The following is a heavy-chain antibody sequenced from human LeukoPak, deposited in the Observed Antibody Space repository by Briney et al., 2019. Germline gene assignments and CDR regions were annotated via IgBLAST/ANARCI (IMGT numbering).Heavy chain of an antibody. Sequence: PSETLSLTCAVYGGSFSGYYRSWIRQPPGKGLEWIGEINHSGSTNYNPSLKSRVTISVDTSKNQFSLKLTSVTAADTAVYYCARGPYDSSGYPQPIDYYFDYWGQGTLATVSS. V-gene: IGHV4-34*01. J-gene: IGHJ4*02. CDR1: GGSFSGYY. CDR2: INHSGST. CDR3: ARGPYDSSGYPQPIDYYFDY. D-gene: IGHD3-22*01.